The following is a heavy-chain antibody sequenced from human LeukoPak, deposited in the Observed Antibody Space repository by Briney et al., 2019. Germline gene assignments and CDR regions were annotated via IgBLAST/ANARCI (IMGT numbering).Heavy chain of an antibody. D-gene: IGHD2-2*01. CDR3: AKFSGVVPAAPIDY. Sequence: PGASLRLSCAASGVTFSSYAMSWVRQAPGKGLEWVSAISGSGGSTYYADSVKGRFTISRDNSKNTLYLQMNSLRAEDTAVYYCAKFSGVVPAAPIDYWGQGTLVTVSS. CDR2: ISGSGGST. CDR1: GVTFSSYA. V-gene: IGHV3-23*01. J-gene: IGHJ4*02.